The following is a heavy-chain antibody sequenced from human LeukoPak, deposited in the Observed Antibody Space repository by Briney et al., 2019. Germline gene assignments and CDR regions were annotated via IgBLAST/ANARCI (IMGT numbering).Heavy chain of an antibody. CDR2: ISGSGGST. CDR1: GFTFSSYA. J-gene: IGHJ4*02. Sequence: GGFLRLSCAASGFTFSSYAMSWVRQAPGKGLEWVSAISGSGGSTYYADSVKGRFTISRDNSKNTLYLQMNSLRAEDTAVFYCARVRFSSSSGGLFDYWGQGTLVTVSS. V-gene: IGHV3-23*01. CDR3: ARVRFSSSSGGLFDY. D-gene: IGHD2-2*01.